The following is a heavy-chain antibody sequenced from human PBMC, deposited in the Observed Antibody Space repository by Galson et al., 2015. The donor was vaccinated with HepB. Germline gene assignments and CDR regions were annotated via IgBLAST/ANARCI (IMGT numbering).Heavy chain of an antibody. CDR3: ARVYCPEDGGNYRYSPCRGMDV. J-gene: IGHJ6*02. CDR2: ISTYSGNT. D-gene: IGHD3-16*02. Sequence: SVKISCKASRYTFTSYGISWVRQAPGQGLEWMGWISTYSGNTIYSQSLQGRVTMTTETYTSTAYMELRSLRPDDTAVYYCARVYCPEDGGNYRYSPCRGMDVWGQGTTVTVSS. V-gene: IGHV1-18*01. CDR1: RYTFTSYG.